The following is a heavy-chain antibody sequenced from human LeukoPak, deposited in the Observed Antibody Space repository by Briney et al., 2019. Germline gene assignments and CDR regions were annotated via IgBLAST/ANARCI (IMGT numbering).Heavy chain of an antibody. CDR1: GYTFTGYY. CDR3: ARGGYSYGYMGYFDY. V-gene: IGHV1-2*02. D-gene: IGHD5-18*01. Sequence: ASVKVSCKASGYTFTGYYMHWVRQAPEQGLEWMGWIKPNSGGTNYAQKLQGRVTMTTDTSTSTAYMELRSLRSDDTAVYYCARGGYSYGYMGYFDYWGQGTLVTVSS. J-gene: IGHJ4*02. CDR2: IKPNSGGT.